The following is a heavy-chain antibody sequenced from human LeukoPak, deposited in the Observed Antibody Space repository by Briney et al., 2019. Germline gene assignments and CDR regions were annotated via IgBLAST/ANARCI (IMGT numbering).Heavy chain of an antibody. V-gene: IGHV3-74*01. D-gene: IGHD5-24*01. CDR3: ARGTWATLYYYYMDV. CDR2: INSDGSST. CDR1: GFTFSSYW. J-gene: IGHJ6*03. Sequence: GGSLRLSCAASGFTFSSYWMHWVRQAPGKRLVWVSRINSDGSSTSYADSVKGRFTISRDNAKNTLYLQMNSLRAEDTAVYYCARGTWATLYYYYMDVWGKGTTVTVSS.